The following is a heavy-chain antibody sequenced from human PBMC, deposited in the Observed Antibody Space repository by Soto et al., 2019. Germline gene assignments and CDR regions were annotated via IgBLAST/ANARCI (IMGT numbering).Heavy chain of an antibody. V-gene: IGHV3-33*01. CDR3: AMVIHDYGDHRPGYY. D-gene: IGHD4-17*01. Sequence: GGSLRLSCAASGFTFSSYGMHWVRQAPGKGLEWVAVIWYDGSNKYYADSVKGRFTISRDNSKNTLYLQMNSLRAEDTAVYYCAMVIHDYGDHRPGYYWGQGTLVTVSS. J-gene: IGHJ4*02. CDR1: GFTFSSYG. CDR2: IWYDGSNK.